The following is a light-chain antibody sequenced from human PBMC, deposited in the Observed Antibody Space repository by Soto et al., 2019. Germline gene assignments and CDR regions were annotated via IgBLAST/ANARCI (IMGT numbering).Light chain of an antibody. Sequence: QSVLTQPASASGCPGQSITISCTGTSSDVGSYNLVSWYQQHPGKAPKLMIYEVSKRPSGVSNRFSGSKSGNTASLTISGLQAEDEADYYCCSYAGSSTFAVFGTGTKLTVL. J-gene: IGLJ1*01. V-gene: IGLV2-23*02. CDR3: CSYAGSSTFAV. CDR1: SSDVGSYNL. CDR2: EVS.